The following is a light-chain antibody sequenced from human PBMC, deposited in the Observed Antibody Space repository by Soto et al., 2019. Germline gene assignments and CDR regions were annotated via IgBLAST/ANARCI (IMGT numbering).Light chain of an antibody. Sequence: QSVLTQPPSASGSPGQSVAISCTGTSSDVGGHNYVSWYQQHPGKAPKLVIYEVTKRPSGVPDRFSGSKSGNTASLTVSGLQADDEADYYCNSYGGSNNWVFGGGTKLTVL. CDR2: EVT. V-gene: IGLV2-8*01. J-gene: IGLJ3*02. CDR1: SSDVGGHNY. CDR3: NSYGGSNNWV.